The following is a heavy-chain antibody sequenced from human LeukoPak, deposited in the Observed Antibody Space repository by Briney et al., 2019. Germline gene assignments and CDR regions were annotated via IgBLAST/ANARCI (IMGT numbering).Heavy chain of an antibody. Sequence: PSETLSLTCTVSGGSISSGDYYWSWIRQPPGKGLEWIGYIYYSGSTYYNPSLKSRVTISVDKSKNQFSLKLSSVTAADTAVYYCARVGGYSYGYLLFDYWGQEPLVTVS. V-gene: IGHV4-30-4*01. J-gene: IGHJ4*02. CDR2: IYYSGST. CDR1: GGSISSGDYY. D-gene: IGHD5-18*01. CDR3: ARVGGYSYGYLLFDY.